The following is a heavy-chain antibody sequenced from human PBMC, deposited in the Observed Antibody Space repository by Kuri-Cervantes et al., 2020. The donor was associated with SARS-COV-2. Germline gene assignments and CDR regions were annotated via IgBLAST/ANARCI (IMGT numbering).Heavy chain of an antibody. D-gene: IGHD2-2*01. J-gene: IGHJ4*02. V-gene: IGHV4-39*02. CDR1: GGSISSSSYY. Sequence: SETLSLTCTVSGGSISSSSYYWGWIRQPPGKGLEWIGCIYYSGSTYYNPSLKSRVTISVDTSKNQFSLKLSSVTAADTAVYYCARELGVPAATYFDYWGQGTLVTVSS. CDR2: IYYSGST. CDR3: ARELGVPAATYFDY.